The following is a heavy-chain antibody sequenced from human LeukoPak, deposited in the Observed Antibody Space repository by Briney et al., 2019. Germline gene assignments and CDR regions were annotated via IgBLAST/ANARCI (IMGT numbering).Heavy chain of an antibody. V-gene: IGHV4-61*02. CDR2: IYTSGST. J-gene: IGHJ6*03. CDR1: GGSISSGSYY. CDR3: ARSRDGVLYYYYHMDV. Sequence: SQTLSLTCTVSGGSISSGSYYWSWIRQPAGKGLEWIGRIYTSGSTNYNPSLKSRITISVDTSKNQFSLKLSSVTAADTAVYYCARSRDGVLYYYYHMDVWGKGTTVTVSS. D-gene: IGHD2-8*01.